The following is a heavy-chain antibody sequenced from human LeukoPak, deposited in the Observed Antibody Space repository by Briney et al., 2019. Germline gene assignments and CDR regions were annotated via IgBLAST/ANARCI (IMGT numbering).Heavy chain of an antibody. J-gene: IGHJ3*02. CDR2: IWYDGSNK. D-gene: IGHD3-10*01. Sequence: GGSLRLSCAASGFTLKSYGMHWVRQAPGKGLEWGEVIWYDGSNKYYAGSVKGRFTISRDNSKNPLYLQMNSLGAEDTAVYYCAKDLSFAGRSAFDIWGQGTMVTVSS. V-gene: IGHV3-33*06. CDR3: AKDLSFAGRSAFDI. CDR1: GFTLKSYG.